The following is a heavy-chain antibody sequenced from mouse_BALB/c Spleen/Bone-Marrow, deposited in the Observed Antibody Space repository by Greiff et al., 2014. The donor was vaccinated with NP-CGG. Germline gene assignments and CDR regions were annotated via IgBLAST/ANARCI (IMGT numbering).Heavy chain of an antibody. V-gene: IGHV5-17*02. D-gene: IGHD1-1*01. CDR1: GFTFSSFG. CDR3: ARSGYYGSSPYYAMDY. CDR2: ISSGSSTI. Sequence: EVQLVESGGGLVQPGGSRKLSCAASGFTFSSFGMHWVRQAPEEGLEWVAYISSGSSTIYYADTVKGRFTISRDNPKNTLFLQMTSLRSEDTAMYYCARSGYYGSSPYYAMDYWGQGTSVTVSS. J-gene: IGHJ4*01.